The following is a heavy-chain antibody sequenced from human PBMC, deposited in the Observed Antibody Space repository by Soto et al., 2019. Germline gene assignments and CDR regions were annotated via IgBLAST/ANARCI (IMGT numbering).Heavy chain of an antibody. V-gene: IGHV1-69*06. D-gene: IGHD4-17*01. CDR1: GGTFSSYA. J-gene: IGHJ4*02. CDR3: ARVMTTGPYFDY. CDR2: IIPIFGTA. Sequence: SVKVSCKASGGTFSSYAISWVRQAPGQGLEWMGGIIPIFGTANYAQKFQGRVTITADKSTSTAYMELSSLRSEDTAVYYCARVMTTGPYFDYWGQGTLVTVSS.